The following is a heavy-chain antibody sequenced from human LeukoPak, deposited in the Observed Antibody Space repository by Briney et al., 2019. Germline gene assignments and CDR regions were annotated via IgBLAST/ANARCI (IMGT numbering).Heavy chain of an antibody. CDR3: ARFFSGYNSDAFDI. D-gene: IGHD5-24*01. J-gene: IGHJ3*02. Sequence: SETLSLTCTVSGYTISSGYYWGWIRQSPGKGLEWLGSIYHSGSTYYNPSLKSRVTISVDTSKNHFSLRLSSVTAADTAVYYCARFFSGYNSDAFDIWGQGTMVTVSS. CDR1: GYTISSGYY. V-gene: IGHV4-38-2*02. CDR2: IYHSGST.